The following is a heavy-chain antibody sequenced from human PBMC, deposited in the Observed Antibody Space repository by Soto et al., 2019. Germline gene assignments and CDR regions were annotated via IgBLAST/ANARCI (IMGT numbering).Heavy chain of an antibody. J-gene: IGHJ4*02. Sequence: QVQLVESGGGVVQPGRSLRLSCEASGFTFRDYAMHWVRQAPGKGLEWVAAIPSDGSAQHYADSVKGRFSISRDNSKNTLSLQMNSLMPEDAALYYCARAVAGQVRSAWTRLDYWGQGTLVTVSS. D-gene: IGHD1-1*01. V-gene: IGHV3-30-3*01. CDR3: ARAVAGQVRSAWTRLDY. CDR2: IPSDGSAQ. CDR1: GFTFRDYA.